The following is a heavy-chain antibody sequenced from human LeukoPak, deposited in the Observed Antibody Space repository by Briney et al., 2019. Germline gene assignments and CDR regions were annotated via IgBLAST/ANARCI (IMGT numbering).Heavy chain of an antibody. D-gene: IGHD3-10*01. J-gene: IGHJ4*02. CDR3: TREATYYYGSGSQTQFDY. CDR1: GFTFGDYA. V-gene: IGHV3-49*04. Sequence: AGGSLRLSCTAPGFTFGDYAMSWVRQAPGKGLEWVGFIRSKAYGGTTEYAASVKGRFTISRDDSKSIAYLQMNSLKTEDTAVYYCTREATYYYGSGSQTQFDYWGQGTLVTVSS. CDR2: IRSKAYGGTT.